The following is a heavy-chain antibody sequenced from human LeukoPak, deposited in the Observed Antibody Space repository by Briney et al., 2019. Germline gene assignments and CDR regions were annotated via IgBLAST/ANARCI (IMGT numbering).Heavy chain of an antibody. CDR3: ARVGSSGWYVHPTLDY. Sequence: ASVKVSCKASGYTFTGYYMHWVRQAPGQGLEWMGWINPNSGDTNYAQKFQGRVTVTRDTSISTAYMELSWLRSEDTAVYYCARVGSSGWYVHPTLDYWGQGTLVTVSS. CDR1: GYTFTGYY. J-gene: IGHJ4*02. CDR2: INPNSGDT. D-gene: IGHD6-19*01. V-gene: IGHV1-2*02.